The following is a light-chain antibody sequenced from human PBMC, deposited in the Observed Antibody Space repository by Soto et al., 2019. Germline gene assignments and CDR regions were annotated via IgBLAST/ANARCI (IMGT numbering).Light chain of an antibody. Sequence: QSALTQPRSVSGPPGQSVTISCTGTSSDVGIYNYVSWYQHHPGKAPKLIIYDVIKRPSGVPDRFSGSKSGITASLTISGLQADDEADYYCCSYAATSTVVFGGGTKLTVL. CDR2: DVI. CDR3: CSYAATSTVV. V-gene: IGLV2-11*01. J-gene: IGLJ3*02. CDR1: SSDVGIYNY.